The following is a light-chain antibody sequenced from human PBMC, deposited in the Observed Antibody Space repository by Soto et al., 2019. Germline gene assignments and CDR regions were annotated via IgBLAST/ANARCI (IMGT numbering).Light chain of an antibody. CDR2: QGT. CDR3: CSSAPESTYV. CDR1: SDDVGAYYS. Sequence: QSALAQPASVSGSPGQSITISCTGTSDDVGAYYSVSWYQQLPHNAPQVILYQGTQPPSGVSSRFSASTSGNAASLTISGLQADDEADYFCCSSAPESTYVFGTGTKLTVL. J-gene: IGLJ1*01. V-gene: IGLV2-23*01.